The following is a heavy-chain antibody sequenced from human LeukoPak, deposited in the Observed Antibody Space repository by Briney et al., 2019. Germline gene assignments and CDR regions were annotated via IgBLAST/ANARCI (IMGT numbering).Heavy chain of an antibody. D-gene: IGHD3-10*01. Sequence: GGSLRLSRAVSGITLSNYGMSWVRQAPGRALEWVAGFSGRGGGTNYANSVKGRFTISRDNPKNTLNLQMNALRAEDTAVYFCAKRGVVIRVILVGFHKEAYYFDSWGQGALVTVSS. CDR2: FSGRGGGT. V-gene: IGHV3-23*01. J-gene: IGHJ4*02. CDR3: AKRGVVIRVILVGFHKEAYYFDS. CDR1: GITLSNYG.